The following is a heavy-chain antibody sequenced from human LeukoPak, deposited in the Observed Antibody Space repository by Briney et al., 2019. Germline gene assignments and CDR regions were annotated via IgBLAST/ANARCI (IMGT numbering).Heavy chain of an antibody. Sequence: GGSLRLSCAASGFTFSSYAMSWVRQAPGKGLEWVSAISGSGDSTYYADSVKGRFTISRDNSKITLYLQMNSLRAEDTAVYYCAKATVAGDPSRPIDYWGQGTLVTVSS. J-gene: IGHJ4*02. CDR2: ISGSGDST. V-gene: IGHV3-23*01. CDR3: AKATVAGDPSRPIDY. D-gene: IGHD4-17*01. CDR1: GFTFSSYA.